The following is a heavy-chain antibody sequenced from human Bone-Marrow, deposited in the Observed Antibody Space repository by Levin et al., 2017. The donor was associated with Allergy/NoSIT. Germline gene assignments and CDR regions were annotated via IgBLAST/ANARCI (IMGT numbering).Heavy chain of an antibody. V-gene: IGHV3-23*01. CDR1: GFTFSSYA. Sequence: GGSLRLSCAASGFTFSSYAMSWVRQAPGKGLEWVSAISGSGGSTYYADSVKGRFTISRDNSKNTLYLQMNSLRAEDTAVYYCAKGNYYDSSGYYYGVGAFDIWGQGTMVTVSS. D-gene: IGHD3-22*01. CDR2: ISGSGGST. J-gene: IGHJ3*02. CDR3: AKGNYYDSSGYYYGVGAFDI.